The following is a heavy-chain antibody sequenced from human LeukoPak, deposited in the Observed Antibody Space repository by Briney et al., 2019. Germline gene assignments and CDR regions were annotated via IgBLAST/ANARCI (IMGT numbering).Heavy chain of an antibody. CDR1: GYTFTGYY. CDR3: ARGGPVVGATPETQDY. D-gene: IGHD1-26*01. Sequence: GASVKVSCKASGYTFTGYYMHWVRQAPGQGLEWMGWINPNSGGTNYAQKFQGRVTMTRDTSISTAYMELSRLRSDDTAVYYCARGGPVVGATPETQDYWGQGTLVTVSS. CDR2: INPNSGGT. J-gene: IGHJ4*02. V-gene: IGHV1-2*02.